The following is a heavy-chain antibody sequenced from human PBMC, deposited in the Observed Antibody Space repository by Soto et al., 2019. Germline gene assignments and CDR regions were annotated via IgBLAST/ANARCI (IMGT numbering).Heavy chain of an antibody. V-gene: IGHV3-23*01. J-gene: IGHJ4*02. CDR1: GNTFSKYA. Sequence: GGSLRLSCAASGNTFSKYAMTWVRQAPGKRLEWVSGISGRSDYIYYADSVKGRFTISRDNSKNTLYLQMNSLRAEDTAVYFCAKDPNGDYLGAFDNWGQGTLVTVSS. CDR2: ISGRSDYI. CDR3: AKDPNGDYLGAFDN. D-gene: IGHD4-17*01.